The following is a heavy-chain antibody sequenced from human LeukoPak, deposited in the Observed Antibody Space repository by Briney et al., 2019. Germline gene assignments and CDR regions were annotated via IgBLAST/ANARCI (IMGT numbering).Heavy chain of an antibody. CDR2: ISGSGGST. D-gene: IGHD3-22*01. Sequence: GGSLRLSCAASGFTFSSYGMSWVRQAPGKGLEWVSAISGSGGSTYYADSVKGRFTISRDNSKNTLYLQMNSLRAEDTAVYYCAKVYYDSSGYYYGDYWGQGTLVTVSS. J-gene: IGHJ4*02. CDR1: GFTFSSYG. CDR3: AKVYYDSSGYYYGDY. V-gene: IGHV3-23*01.